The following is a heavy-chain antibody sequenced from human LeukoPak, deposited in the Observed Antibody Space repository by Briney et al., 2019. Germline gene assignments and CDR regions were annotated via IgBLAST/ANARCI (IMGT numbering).Heavy chain of an antibody. CDR3: ARDFGTVVTDDAFDI. V-gene: IGHV1-2*02. Sequence: ASVKVPCKASGYTFTGYYMHWVRQAPGQGLEWMGWINPNSGGTNYAQKFQGRVTMITDTSTSTAYMELRSLRSDDTAVYYCARDFGTVVTDDAFDIWGQGTMVTVSS. J-gene: IGHJ3*02. CDR1: GYTFTGYY. CDR2: INPNSGGT. D-gene: IGHD4-23*01.